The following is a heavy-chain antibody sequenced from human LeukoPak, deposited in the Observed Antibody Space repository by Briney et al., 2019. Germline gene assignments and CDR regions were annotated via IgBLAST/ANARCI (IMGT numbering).Heavy chain of an antibody. CDR3: ARAQYYDFWSAWDY. CDR1: GFIFGSYS. D-gene: IGHD3-3*01. Sequence: GGSLRLSCAASGFIFGSYSMNWVRQAPGKGLEWVSSISSSSSYIYYADSVKGRFTISRDNAKNSLYLQMNSLRAEDTAVYYCARAQYYDFWSAWDYWGQGTLVTVSS. CDR2: ISSSSSYI. J-gene: IGHJ4*02. V-gene: IGHV3-21*01.